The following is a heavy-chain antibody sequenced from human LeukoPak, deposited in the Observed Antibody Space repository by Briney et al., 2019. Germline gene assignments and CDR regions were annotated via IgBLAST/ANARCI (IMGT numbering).Heavy chain of an antibody. CDR1: GASITSGDYS. J-gene: IGHJ5*02. CDR2: IYHTGNT. CDR3: ARGFFVRGNPGSWFDP. Sequence: SETLSLTCAVSGASITSGDYSWNWMRQPPGKGLEWVGYIYHTGNTYYNPSLKSRVTISVDRSKNQFSLKLSSVTAADTAVYYCARGFFVRGNPGSWFDPWGQGTLVTVSS. D-gene: IGHD3-10*02. V-gene: IGHV4-30-2*01.